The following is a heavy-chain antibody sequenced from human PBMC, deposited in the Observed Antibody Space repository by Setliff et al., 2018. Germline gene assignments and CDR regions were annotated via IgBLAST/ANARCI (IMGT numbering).Heavy chain of an antibody. CDR3: AKYPSNSVYNYFDP. V-gene: IGHV3-7*03. CDR2: IKQDGSEK. Sequence: GGSLRLSCAASGFTFSSYWMSWVRQAPGKGLEWVANIKQDGSEKYYVDSVKGRFSISRDNSKNTLSLQMNSLRAEDTAIYYCAKYPSNSVYNYFDPWGQGTLVTVSS. CDR1: GFTFSSYW. J-gene: IGHJ5*02. D-gene: IGHD1-7*01.